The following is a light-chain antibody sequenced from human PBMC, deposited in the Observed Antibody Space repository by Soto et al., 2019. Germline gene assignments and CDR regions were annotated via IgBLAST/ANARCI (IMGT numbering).Light chain of an antibody. CDR2: KNN. V-gene: IGLV1-47*01. CDR3: ATWDDSLRNHV. J-gene: IGLJ1*01. CDR1: GSNIGSHN. Sequence: SVVAQTPSSSGTPGLRVTISCSGSGSNIGSHNVDWYQHLPGTAPKLLIYKNNQRPSGVPDRFSGSKSGASASLAISGLRSEDEADYYCATWDDSLRNHVFGTGTKVTVL.